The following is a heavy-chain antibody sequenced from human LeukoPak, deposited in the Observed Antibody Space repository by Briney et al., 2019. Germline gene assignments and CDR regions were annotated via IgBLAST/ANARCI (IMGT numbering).Heavy chain of an antibody. Sequence: GGSLRLSCTASGFTFGDYAMNWFRQAAGRGLEWVGFIRSKSYGETIEYAASVKGRFTISRDDSKSIAYLQMDGLKTEDTAVYYCSRGNYYDSSGHMRYFDYWGQGTLVTVSS. CDR3: SRGNYYDSSGHMRYFDY. J-gene: IGHJ4*02. CDR2: IRSKSYGETI. V-gene: IGHV3-49*03. D-gene: IGHD3-22*01. CDR1: GFTFGDYA.